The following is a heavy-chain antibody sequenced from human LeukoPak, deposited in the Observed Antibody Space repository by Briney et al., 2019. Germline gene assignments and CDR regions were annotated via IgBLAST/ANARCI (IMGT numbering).Heavy chain of an antibody. CDR1: GFTFSSYG. CDR3: ATAPYDVKYYGALDI. CDR2: IRYDGSNK. J-gene: IGHJ3*02. D-gene: IGHD4-17*01. V-gene: IGHV3-30*02. Sequence: GGSLRLSCAASGFTFSSYGMHWVRQAPGKGLEWVEFIRYDGSNKYYADSVKGRFTISRDNSKDTLYLQMSSLRAEDTAVYYCATAPYDVKYYGALDIWGQGTMVTVSS.